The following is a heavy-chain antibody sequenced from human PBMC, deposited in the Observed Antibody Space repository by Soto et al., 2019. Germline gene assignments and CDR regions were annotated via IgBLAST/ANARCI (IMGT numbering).Heavy chain of an antibody. J-gene: IGHJ6*02. CDR3: ARDADWNGYYYGMDV. Sequence: GGSLRLSCAASGFTFSSYAMHWVRQAPGKGLEWVAVISYDGSNKYYADSVKGRFTISRDNSKNTLYLQMNSLRAEDTAVYYCARDADWNGYYYGMDVWGQGTTVTVSS. D-gene: IGHD1-1*01. CDR2: ISYDGSNK. V-gene: IGHV3-30-3*01. CDR1: GFTFSSYA.